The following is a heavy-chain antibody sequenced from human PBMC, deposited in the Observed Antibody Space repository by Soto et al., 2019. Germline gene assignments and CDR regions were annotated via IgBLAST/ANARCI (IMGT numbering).Heavy chain of an antibody. CDR2: ITDNGGST. D-gene: IGHD2-2*01. V-gene: IGHV3-23*01. CDR1: GFMFSSYV. CDR3: AKDLRRYGKVVPAALGYYYYGMDV. J-gene: IGHJ6*02. Sequence: HPGGSLRLSCAASGFMFSSYVMNWVRQAPGKGLEWVSSITDNGGSTYYADSVKGRFTISRDNYKNTLYLQMTSLRADDTALYYCAKDLRRYGKVVPAALGYYYYGMDVWGQGTTVTAP.